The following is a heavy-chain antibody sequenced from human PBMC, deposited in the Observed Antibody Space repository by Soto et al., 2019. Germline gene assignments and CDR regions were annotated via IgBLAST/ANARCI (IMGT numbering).Heavy chain of an antibody. Sequence: ASVKVSCKASGYTFTSYAMHWVRQAPGQRLEWMGWINAGNGNTKYSQKFQGRVTITRDTSASTAYMELRSLRSDDTAVYYCARDLRFLEWLAYYYYGMDVWGQGTTVTVSS. V-gene: IGHV1-3*01. D-gene: IGHD3-3*01. J-gene: IGHJ6*02. CDR3: ARDLRFLEWLAYYYYGMDV. CDR1: GYTFTSYA. CDR2: INAGNGNT.